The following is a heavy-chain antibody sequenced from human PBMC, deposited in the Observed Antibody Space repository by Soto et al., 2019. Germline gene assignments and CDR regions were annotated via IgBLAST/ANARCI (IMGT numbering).Heavy chain of an antibody. CDR2: IWYDGSNK. CDR1: GFTFSSYG. J-gene: IGHJ6*02. V-gene: IGHV3-33*01. D-gene: IGHD4-4*01. Sequence: GGSLRLSCAASGFTFSSYGMHWVRQAPGKGLEWVAVIWYDGSNKYYADSVKGRFTISRDNSKNTLYLQMNSLRAEDTAVYYCASDYSNYRGGFYYYYGMDVWGQGTTVTVSS. CDR3: ASDYSNYRGGFYYYYGMDV.